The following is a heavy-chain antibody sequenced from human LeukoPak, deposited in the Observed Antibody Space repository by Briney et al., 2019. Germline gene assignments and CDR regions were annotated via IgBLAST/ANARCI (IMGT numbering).Heavy chain of an antibody. D-gene: IGHD6-19*01. CDR1: GFTFSSYA. J-gene: IGHJ1*01. Sequence: GGSLRLSCAASGFTFSSYAMHWVRQAPGKGLGWVAVISYDGSNKYYADSVKGRFTISRDNSKNTLYLQMNSLRAEDTAVYYCARDFRVAGPEYFQHWGQGTLVTVSS. CDR3: ARDFRVAGPEYFQH. V-gene: IGHV3-30*04. CDR2: ISYDGSNK.